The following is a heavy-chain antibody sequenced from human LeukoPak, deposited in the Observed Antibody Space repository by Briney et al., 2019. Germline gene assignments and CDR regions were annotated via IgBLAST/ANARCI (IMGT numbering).Heavy chain of an antibody. J-gene: IGHJ4*02. CDR2: YDPGEGER. CDR3: ASRDADYEYYFDY. Sequence: GASVKVSCKVSGYTITELSMHWVRQAPGKGLEWMGSYDPGEGERINAQKFQGRVTMTEDTSTDTAYMELSSLRSEDTAVYYCASRDADYEYYFDYWGQGAVVTVSS. CDR1: GYTITELS. V-gene: IGHV1-24*01. D-gene: IGHD4-17*01.